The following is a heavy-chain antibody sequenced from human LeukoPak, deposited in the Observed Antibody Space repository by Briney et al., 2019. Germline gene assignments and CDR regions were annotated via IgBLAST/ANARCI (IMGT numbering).Heavy chain of an antibody. CDR3: ARWTQGNGWYGGYYFDY. D-gene: IGHD6-19*01. CDR1: GFTFSSFS. J-gene: IGHJ4*02. Sequence: GGSLRLSCAASGFTFSSFSMNWVRQAPGKGLEWVSSISSDNNYIYYADSVKGRFTISRDNAKNSLYLQMNSLRAEDTAVYYCARWTQGNGWYGGYYFDYWGQGTLVTVSS. V-gene: IGHV3-21*01. CDR2: ISSDNNYI.